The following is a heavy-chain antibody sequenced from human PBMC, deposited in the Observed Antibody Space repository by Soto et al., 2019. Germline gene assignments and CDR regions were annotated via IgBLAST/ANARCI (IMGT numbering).Heavy chain of an antibody. J-gene: IGHJ6*02. CDR2: INPSGGST. CDR1: GYPFTSYY. D-gene: IGHD3-22*01. Sequence: XSVKVSCNASGYPFTSYYMHWVRQAPGQGLEWMGIINPSGGSTSYAQKFQGRVTMTRDTSTSTVYMELSSLRSEDTAVYYCARQGSGSSGYKGLQGGMDVWGQGTTVTVSS. CDR3: ARQGSGSSGYKGLQGGMDV. V-gene: IGHV1-46*01.